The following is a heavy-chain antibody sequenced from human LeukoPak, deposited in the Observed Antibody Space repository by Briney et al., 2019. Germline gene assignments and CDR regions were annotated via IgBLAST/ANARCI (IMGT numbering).Heavy chain of an antibody. D-gene: IGHD3-22*01. CDR3: ARGLRQYYYDSSGYKTSGFDP. CDR2: INHSGST. J-gene: IGHJ5*02. V-gene: IGHV4-34*01. CDR1: GGSFSGYY. Sequence: PSETLSLTCAVYGGSFSGYYWSWIRQPPGKGLEWIGEINHSGSTNYNPSLKSRVTISVDTSKNQFSLKLSSVTAADTAVYYCARGLRQYYYDSSGYKTSGFDPWGQGTLVTVSS.